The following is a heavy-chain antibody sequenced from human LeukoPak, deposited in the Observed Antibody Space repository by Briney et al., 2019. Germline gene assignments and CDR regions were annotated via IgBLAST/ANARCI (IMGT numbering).Heavy chain of an antibody. V-gene: IGHV1-18*01. J-gene: IGHJ4*02. CDR3: ARSPDYGAGRHFHEPFFDY. CDR2: ISAYNGNT. CDR1: GYTFTSYG. Sequence: ASVKVSCKASGYTFTSYGISWVRQAPGQGLEWMGWISAYNGNTNYAQKLQGRVTMTTDTSTSTAYMELRSLRSDDTAVYYCARSPDYGAGRHFHEPFFDYFGRGTLVTVSS. D-gene: IGHD3-16*01.